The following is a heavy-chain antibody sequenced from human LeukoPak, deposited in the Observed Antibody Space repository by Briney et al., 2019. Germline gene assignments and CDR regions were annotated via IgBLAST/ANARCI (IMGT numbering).Heavy chain of an antibody. J-gene: IGHJ3*01. Sequence: PGRSLRPSCAASGFTFGNYWMTWGRQAPEKGLEWLANIKEDVGEKNYVDSVKVRFTISRDNAKNSMYLQMNSLRAEDTAVYFCARIWRDKRDWKERAFDVWGQGTMVTVSS. CDR1: GFTFGNYW. D-gene: IGHD1-1*01. V-gene: IGHV3-7*01. CDR2: IKEDVGEK. CDR3: ARIWRDKRDWKERAFDV.